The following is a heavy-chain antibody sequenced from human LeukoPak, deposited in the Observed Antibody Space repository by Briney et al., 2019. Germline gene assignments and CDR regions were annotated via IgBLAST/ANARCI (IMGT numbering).Heavy chain of an antibody. CDR1: GFTFSSYG. CDR3: AKEGLVSSTWYGLNWFDP. J-gene: IGHJ5*02. Sequence: GGSLRLSCAASGFTFSSYGMHWVRQAPGKGLKWVAVISYDGSNKYYADSVKGRFTISRDNSKNTLYLQMSSLRAEDTAVYYCAKEGLVSSTWYGLNWFDPWGQGTLVTVSS. D-gene: IGHD6-13*01. V-gene: IGHV3-30*18. CDR2: ISYDGSNK.